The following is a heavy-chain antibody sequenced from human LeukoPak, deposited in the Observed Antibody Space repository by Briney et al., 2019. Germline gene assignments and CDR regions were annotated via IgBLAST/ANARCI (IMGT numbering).Heavy chain of an antibody. V-gene: IGHV1-2*02. D-gene: IGHD3-22*01. CDR2: INPNSGGT. CDR1: GYTFTGYY. J-gene: IGHJ5*02. Sequence: ASVKVSCKASGYTFTGYYIHWVRQAPGQGLEWMGWINPNSGGTKYAQKFQGRVTMTRDTSISTAYMELSRLRSDDTAVYYCAREALNYYDSSGYPTPNWFDPWGQGTLVTVSS. CDR3: AREALNYYDSSGYPTPNWFDP.